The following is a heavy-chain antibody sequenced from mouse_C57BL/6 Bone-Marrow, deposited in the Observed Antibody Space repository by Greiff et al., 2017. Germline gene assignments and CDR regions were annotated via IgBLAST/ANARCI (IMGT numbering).Heavy chain of an antibody. CDR1: GYTFTDYY. J-gene: IGHJ4*01. V-gene: IGHV1-26*01. CDR2: INPNNGGT. D-gene: IGHD2-3*01. Sequence: VQLQQSGPELVKPGASVKISCKASGYTFTDYYMNWVKQSHGKSLEWIGDINPNNGGTSYNQKFKGKATLTVDKSSSTAYMELRSLTSEDSAVYYCARRADGYYEVDYWGQGTSVTVSS. CDR3: ARRADGYYEVDY.